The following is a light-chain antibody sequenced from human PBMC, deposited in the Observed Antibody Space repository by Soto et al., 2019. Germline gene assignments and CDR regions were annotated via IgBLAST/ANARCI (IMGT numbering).Light chain of an antibody. CDR2: KNS. CDR3: AAWDDGLSGMI. CDR1: SSNIGVNY. V-gene: IGLV1-47*01. Sequence: QSVLTQPPSASGTPGQRVTISCSGSSSNIGVNYVYWYLQFPGTAPKLLIYKNSQRPSGVPDRFSGSKSGTSASLAISGLRSEDEALYYCAAWDDGLSGMIFGGGTQLTVL. J-gene: IGLJ2*01.